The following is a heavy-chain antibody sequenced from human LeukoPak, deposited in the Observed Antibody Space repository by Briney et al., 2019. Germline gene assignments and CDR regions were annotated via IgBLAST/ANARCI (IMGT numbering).Heavy chain of an antibody. D-gene: IGHD3-22*01. Sequence: SQTLSLTCTVSGGSISSGDYYWSWIRQPPGKGLEWIGYIYYSGSTYYNPSLKSRVTISADTSKNQFSLKLSSVTAADTAVYYCARCYDGSGYYLNLYYFDYWGQGTLVTVSS. V-gene: IGHV4-30-4*01. J-gene: IGHJ4*02. CDR3: ARCYDGSGYYLNLYYFDY. CDR2: IYYSGST. CDR1: GGSISSGDYY.